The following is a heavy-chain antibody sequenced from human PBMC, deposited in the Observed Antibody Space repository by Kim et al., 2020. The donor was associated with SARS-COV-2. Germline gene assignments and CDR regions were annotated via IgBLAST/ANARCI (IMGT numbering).Heavy chain of an antibody. D-gene: IGHD6-19*01. CDR1: GFTFSSYA. J-gene: IGHJ3*02. V-gene: IGHV3-64*01. CDR3: ARLHSSGWYAGAFDI. CDR2: ISSNGGST. Sequence: GGSLRLSCAASGFTFSSYAMHWVRQAPGKGLEYVSAISSNGGSTYYANSVKGRFTISRDNSKNTLYLQMGSLRAEDMAVYYCARLHSSGWYAGAFDIWG.